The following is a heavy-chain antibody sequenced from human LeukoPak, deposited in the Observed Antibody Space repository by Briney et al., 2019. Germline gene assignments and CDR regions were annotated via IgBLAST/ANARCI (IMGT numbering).Heavy chain of an antibody. CDR1: GGSFSGYY. CDR3: ARLATTVTTGSSHAFDI. CDR2: INHSGST. V-gene: IGHV4-34*01. D-gene: IGHD4-17*01. Sequence: SETLSLTCAVYGGSFSGYYWSRIRQPPGKGLEWIGEINHSGSTNYNPSLKSRVTISVDTSKNQFSLKLSSVTAADTAVYYCARLATTVTTGSSHAFDIWGQGTMVTVSS. J-gene: IGHJ3*02.